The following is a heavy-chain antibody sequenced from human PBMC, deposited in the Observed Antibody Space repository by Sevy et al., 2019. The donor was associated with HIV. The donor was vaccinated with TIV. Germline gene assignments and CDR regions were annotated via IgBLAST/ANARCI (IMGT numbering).Heavy chain of an antibody. CDR3: ARGPLFSPEYCSGGTCPTIDY. CDR2: VSQSGSA. Sequence: SETLSLTCAVSGVSFSDYYWAWIRHPPGKGLEWIGEVSQSGSANYNPSLRSRVTMSLDTSNNHFSLKLTSVTAADTAVYYCARGPLFSPEYCSGGTCPTIDYWSQGTLVTVSS. D-gene: IGHD2-15*01. CDR1: GVSFSDYY. J-gene: IGHJ4*02. V-gene: IGHV4-34*01.